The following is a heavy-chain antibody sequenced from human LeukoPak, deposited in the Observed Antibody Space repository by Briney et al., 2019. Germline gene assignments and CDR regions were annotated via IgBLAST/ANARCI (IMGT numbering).Heavy chain of an antibody. D-gene: IGHD3-22*01. CDR2: ISYDGSNK. J-gene: IGHJ4*02. V-gene: IGHV3-30*18. CDR1: GFTFSTYG. Sequence: PGRSLRLSCAAPGFTFSTYGMHWVRQAPGKGLEWVAVISYDGSNKYDGDSVKGRFIISRDNSKNTLYLQMNSLRAEDTAVYYCAKILYYYDSRGFEDYWGQGTLVTVSS. CDR3: AKILYYYDSRGFEDY.